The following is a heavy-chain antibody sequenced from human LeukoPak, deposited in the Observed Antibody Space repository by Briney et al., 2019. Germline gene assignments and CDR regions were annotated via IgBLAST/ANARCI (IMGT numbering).Heavy chain of an antibody. D-gene: IGHD3-10*01. CDR1: GGSISSGGYS. CDR3: ARAMVRGVQRTIDY. V-gene: IGHV4-30-2*01. Sequence: PSETLSLTCAVSGGSISSGGYSWSWIRQPPGKGLEWIGYIYHSGSTHYNPSLKSRVTISVDRSKNQFSLKLSSVTAADTAVYYCARAMVRGVQRTIDYWGQGTLVTVSS. CDR2: IYHSGST. J-gene: IGHJ4*02.